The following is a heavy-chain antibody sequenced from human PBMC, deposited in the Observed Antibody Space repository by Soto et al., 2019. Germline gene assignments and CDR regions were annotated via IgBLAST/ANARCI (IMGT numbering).Heavy chain of an antibody. Sequence: GGSLRLSCSTSGFMFSTFAMSWVRQAPGKGLEWVSHISGSSDTIFYSESVKGRFTISRDNSKNTLYLELNSLRVEDTALYYCSSDSGPSPVDAFDIWGQGTMVTVSS. CDR2: ISGSSDTI. CDR3: SSDSGPSPVDAFDI. D-gene: IGHD1-26*01. J-gene: IGHJ3*02. V-gene: IGHV3-23*01. CDR1: GFMFSTFA.